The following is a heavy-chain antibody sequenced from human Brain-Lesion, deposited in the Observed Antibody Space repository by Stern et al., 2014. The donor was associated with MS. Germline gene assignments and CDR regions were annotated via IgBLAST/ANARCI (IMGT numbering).Heavy chain of an antibody. CDR3: ARDQRGITIFGVVTDYYYLGMDV. V-gene: IGHV1-2*02. CDR2: IKPNTGGT. D-gene: IGHD3-3*01. Sequence: QVQLGQSGAEVKKPGASVKVSCKTSGYIFTGYYIHWVRQAPVQGLEWMAWIKPNTGGTKNAQKFQGRVNMSRDTSISTAYVELSSLTSDDTAVYYCARDQRGITIFGVVTDYYYLGMDVWGQGTTVTVSS. J-gene: IGHJ6*02. CDR1: GYIFTGYY.